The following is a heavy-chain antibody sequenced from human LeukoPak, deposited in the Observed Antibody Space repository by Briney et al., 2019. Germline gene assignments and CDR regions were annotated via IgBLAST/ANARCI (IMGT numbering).Heavy chain of an antibody. CDR1: GDSISTNHW. D-gene: IGHD2-21*01. Sequence: SGTLSLTCAVSGDSISTNHWWSWVRQPPGKGLEWIGEVYHSGSTNYNPSLKSRVTISVDKSKNLFSLKLTSVTAADTAMYYCASARLDYWGQGTLVTVSS. CDR2: VYHSGST. CDR3: ASARLDY. J-gene: IGHJ4*02. V-gene: IGHV4-4*02.